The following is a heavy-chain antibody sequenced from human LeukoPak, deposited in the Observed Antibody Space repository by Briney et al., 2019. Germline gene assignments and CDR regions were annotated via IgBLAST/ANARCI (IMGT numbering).Heavy chain of an antibody. CDR1: GGSISSYY. V-gene: IGHV4-59*08. CDR3: ARGYYYGSGTSLFDY. D-gene: IGHD3-10*01. Sequence: SETLSLTCTVSGGSISSYYWSWIRQPPGKGLEWIGYIYYSGSTNYNPSLKSRVTISVDTSKNQFSLKLSSVTAADTAVYYCARGYYYGSGTSLFDYWGQGTLVTVSS. CDR2: IYYSGST. J-gene: IGHJ4*02.